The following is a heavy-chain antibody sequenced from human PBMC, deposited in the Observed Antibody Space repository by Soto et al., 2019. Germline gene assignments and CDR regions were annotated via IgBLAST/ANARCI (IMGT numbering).Heavy chain of an antibody. Sequence: QVQLQESGPGLVKPSETLSLTCSVSGGSVSGDKNYWSWIRQSPGKGLEWFGFISYSGATIYNPSLTSRLTISVDRSKNQFSLRLSSVTASDTALYYCATSPRFAFDFWGQGTTVIVSS. CDR1: GGSVSGDKNY. CDR3: ATSPRFAFDF. J-gene: IGHJ3*01. D-gene: IGHD3-16*01. V-gene: IGHV4-61*01. CDR2: ISYSGAT.